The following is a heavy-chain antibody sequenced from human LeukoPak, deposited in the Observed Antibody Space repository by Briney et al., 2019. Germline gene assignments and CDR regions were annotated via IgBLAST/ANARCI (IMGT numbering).Heavy chain of an antibody. D-gene: IGHD3-10*01. J-gene: IGHJ4*02. Sequence: SETLSLTCTVSGGSINNYYWSWIRQPPGKGLEYIGYIYYSGSANYNPSLKSRVTILVDTSKNQFSLKLSSVTAADTAVYYCARSQNYYGSGDYWSQGTLVTVSS. CDR2: IYYSGSA. CDR3: ARSQNYYGSGDY. V-gene: IGHV4-59*01. CDR1: GGSINNYY.